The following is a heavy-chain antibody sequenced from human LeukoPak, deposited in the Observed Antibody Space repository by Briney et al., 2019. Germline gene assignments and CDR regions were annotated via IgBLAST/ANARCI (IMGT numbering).Heavy chain of an antibody. D-gene: IGHD3-10*01. CDR1: GGTFSSYT. CDR2: IIPILGIA. Sequence: AASVKVSWKSSGGTFSSYTISWVRQAPGQGLEWMGRIIPILGIANYAQKFQGRVTITADKSTSTAYMELSSLRSEDTAVYYCAREEGYYGSGSPGDWGQGTLVTVSS. J-gene: IGHJ4*02. CDR3: AREEGYYGSGSPGD. V-gene: IGHV1-69*04.